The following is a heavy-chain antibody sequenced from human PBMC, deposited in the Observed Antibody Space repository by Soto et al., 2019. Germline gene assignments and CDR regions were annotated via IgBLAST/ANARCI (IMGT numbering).Heavy chain of an antibody. J-gene: IGHJ4*02. D-gene: IGHD5-12*01. Sequence: GSLRLSCAASGFIFSGYAMHWVRQAPGKGLNWVAVISYDGNTKYYADSVKGRFTVSRDNSKNTLYVQMNNLSPEDTAMYYCAKETSAYGIDYWGQGTLVTVSS. V-gene: IGHV3-30-3*01. CDR2: ISYDGNTK. CDR1: GFIFSGYA. CDR3: AKETSAYGIDY.